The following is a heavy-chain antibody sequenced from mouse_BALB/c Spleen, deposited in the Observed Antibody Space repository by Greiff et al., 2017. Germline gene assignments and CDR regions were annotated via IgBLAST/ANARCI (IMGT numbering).Heavy chain of an antibody. CDR1: GFTFSSYA. CDR2: ISSGGST. CDR3: ARVPLDY. D-gene: IGHD6-1*01. J-gene: IGHJ2*01. Sequence: EVQVVESGGGLVKPGGSLKLSCAASGFTFSSYAMSWVRQTPEKRLEWVASISSGGSTYYPDSVKGRFTISRDNARNILYLQMSSLRSEDTAMYYCARVPLDYWGQGTTLTVSS. V-gene: IGHV5-6-5*01.